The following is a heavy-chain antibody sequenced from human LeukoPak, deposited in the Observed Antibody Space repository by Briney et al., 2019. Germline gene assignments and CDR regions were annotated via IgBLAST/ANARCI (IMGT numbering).Heavy chain of an antibody. Sequence: GASVKVSCKASGYTFTSYDINWVRQATGQGLEWMGWMNPNSGNTGYAQKFQGRVTITRNTSISTAYMELSSLRSDDTAVYYCARVQQWLVGDAFDIWGQGTMVTVSS. CDR1: GYTFTSYD. D-gene: IGHD6-19*01. V-gene: IGHV1-8*03. CDR3: ARVQQWLVGDAFDI. J-gene: IGHJ3*02. CDR2: MNPNSGNT.